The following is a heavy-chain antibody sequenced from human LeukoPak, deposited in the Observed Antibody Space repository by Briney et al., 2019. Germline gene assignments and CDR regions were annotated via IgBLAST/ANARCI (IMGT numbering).Heavy chain of an antibody. CDR3: ARGLLWFGDPQNWFDP. D-gene: IGHD3-10*01. CDR2: INAGNGNT. V-gene: IGHV1-3*01. Sequence: ASVKVSCKASGYTFTSYGISWVRQAPGQRLEWMGWINAGNGNTKYSQKFQGRVTITRDTSASTAYMELSSLRSEDTAVYYCARGLLWFGDPQNWFDPWGQGTLVTVSS. CDR1: GYTFTSYG. J-gene: IGHJ5*02.